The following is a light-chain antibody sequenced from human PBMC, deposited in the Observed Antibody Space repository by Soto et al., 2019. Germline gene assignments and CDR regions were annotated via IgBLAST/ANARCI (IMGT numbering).Light chain of an antibody. Sequence: QSALTQPRSVSGSPGQSVTIACTGTSSDVGGYNYVSWYQQHPGKVPKLMIHDVSKRPSGVPDRFSGSKSGNTASLTISGLQAEDEADYPCCSYAGSYTWVFGGGTKLTVL. CDR1: SSDVGGYNY. CDR3: CSYAGSYTWV. CDR2: DVS. V-gene: IGLV2-11*01. J-gene: IGLJ3*02.